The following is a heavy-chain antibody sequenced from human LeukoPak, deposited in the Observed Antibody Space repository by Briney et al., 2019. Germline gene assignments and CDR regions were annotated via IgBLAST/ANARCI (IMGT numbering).Heavy chain of an antibody. Sequence: PSETLSLTCTVSGGSISSYYWSWIRQPPGKGLEWIGYIYYSGSTNYNPSLKSRVTISVDTSKNQFSLKLSSVTAADTAVYYCARGVYSSSLFDYWGQGTLVTVSS. J-gene: IGHJ4*02. CDR1: GGSISSYY. CDR2: IYYSGST. V-gene: IGHV4-59*01. CDR3: ARGVYSSSLFDY. D-gene: IGHD6-6*01.